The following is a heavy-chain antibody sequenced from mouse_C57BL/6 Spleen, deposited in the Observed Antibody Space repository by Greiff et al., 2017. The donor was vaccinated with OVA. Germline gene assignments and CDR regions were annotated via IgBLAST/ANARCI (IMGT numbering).Heavy chain of an antibody. D-gene: IGHD2-4*01. V-gene: IGHV1-50*01. CDR3: ARGVNYDVD. CDR1: GYTFTSYW. J-gene: IGHJ2*01. Sequence: QVQLQQPGAELVKPGASVKLSCKASGYTFTSYWMQWVKQRPGQGLEWIGEIDPSDSYTNYNQKFKGKATLTVDTSSSTAYMQLSSLTSEDSAVYYCARGVNYDVDWDQGTTLTVSS. CDR2: IDPSDSYT.